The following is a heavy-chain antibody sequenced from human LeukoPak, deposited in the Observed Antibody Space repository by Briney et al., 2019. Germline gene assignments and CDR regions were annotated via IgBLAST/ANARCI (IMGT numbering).Heavy chain of an antibody. Sequence: GGSLRLSCAASGFTFSSYSMNWVRQAPGKGLEWVSSISSSSSYIYYADSVKGRFTISRDNAKNSLYLQMNSLRAEDTAVYYCAAAIGVSGYSSSWYTPPNYWGQGTLVTVSS. CDR3: AAAIGVSGYSSSWYTPPNY. CDR1: GFTFSSYS. V-gene: IGHV3-21*01. J-gene: IGHJ4*02. D-gene: IGHD6-13*01. CDR2: ISSSSSYI.